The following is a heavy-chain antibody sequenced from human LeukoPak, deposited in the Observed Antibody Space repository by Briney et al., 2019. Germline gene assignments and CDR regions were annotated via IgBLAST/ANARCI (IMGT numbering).Heavy chain of an antibody. J-gene: IGHJ4*02. Sequence: ASVKVSCKASGYTFSGSYIHWVRQAPGQGLEWLGRINPNSGDTNYAQKFQGRVTMTRDTSISTVYMEMSRLRSDDTAVYYCARESVPAVAARRGLNYWGQGTLVAVSS. CDR1: GYTFSGSY. CDR3: ARESVPAVAARRGLNY. D-gene: IGHD6-6*01. V-gene: IGHV1-2*06. CDR2: INPNSGDT.